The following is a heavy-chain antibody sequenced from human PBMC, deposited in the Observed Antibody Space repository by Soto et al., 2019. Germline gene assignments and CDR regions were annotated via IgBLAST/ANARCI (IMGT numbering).Heavy chain of an antibody. V-gene: IGHV3-23*01. J-gene: IGHJ6*02. CDR3: AKDGSGWYYYYGMDV. Sequence: EVQLLESGGGLVQPGGSMRLSCAASGFTFSSYAMSWVRQAPGKGLEWVSAISGSGGSTYYADSVKGRFTISRDNSKNTLYLQMNSLRAEDTAVYYCAKDGSGWYYYYGMDVWGQGTTVTVSS. CDR2: ISGSGGST. CDR1: GFTFSSYA. D-gene: IGHD6-19*01.